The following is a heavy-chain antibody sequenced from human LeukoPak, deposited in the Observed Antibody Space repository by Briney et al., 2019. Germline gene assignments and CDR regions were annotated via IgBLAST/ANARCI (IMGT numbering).Heavy chain of an antibody. CDR3: ARVSRSLWYRELGVDY. J-gene: IGHJ4*02. CDR2: ISYDGSNK. Sequence: PGGSLRLSCAASGFTFSSYAMHWVRQAPGKGLEWVAVISYDGSNKYYADSVKGRFTISRDNSKNTLYLQMNSLRAEDSGVYYCARVSRSLWYRELGVDYWGQGTLVTVSS. V-gene: IGHV3-30*04. D-gene: IGHD3-10*01. CDR1: GFTFSSYA.